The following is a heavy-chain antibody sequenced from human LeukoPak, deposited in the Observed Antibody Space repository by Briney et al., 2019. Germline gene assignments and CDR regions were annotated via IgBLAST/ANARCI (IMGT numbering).Heavy chain of an antibody. J-gene: IGHJ3*02. CDR1: GFTFSSYS. V-gene: IGHV3-21*01. Sequence: PGGSLRLSCAASGFTFSSYSMNWVRQAPGKGLEWVSSISSSSSYIYYADSVKGRSTISRDNAKNSLYLQMNSLRAEDTAVYYCASWVRSDSAFDIWGQGTMVSVSS. D-gene: IGHD2-15*01. CDR2: ISSSSSYI. CDR3: ASWVRSDSAFDI.